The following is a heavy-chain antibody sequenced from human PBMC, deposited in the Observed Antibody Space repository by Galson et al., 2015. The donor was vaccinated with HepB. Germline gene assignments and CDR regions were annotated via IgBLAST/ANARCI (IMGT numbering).Heavy chain of an antibody. CDR2: IIPILGIA. D-gene: IGHD2-8*01. J-gene: IGHJ3*02. CDR3: ARDAGAVLRLHAFDI. V-gene: IGHV1-69*04. Sequence: SVKVSCKASGGTFSSYTISWVRQAPGQGLEWMGRIIPILGIANYAQKFQGRVTITADKSTSTAYMELSSLRSEDTAVYYCARDAGAVLRLHAFDIWGQGTMVTASS. CDR1: GGTFSSYT.